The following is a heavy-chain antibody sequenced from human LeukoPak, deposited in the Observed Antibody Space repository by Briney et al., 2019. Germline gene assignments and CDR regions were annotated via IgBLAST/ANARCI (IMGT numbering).Heavy chain of an antibody. V-gene: IGHV3-7*01. Sequence: GGSLRLSCAASGFTFDDYGMSWVRQAPGQGLEWVANIKQDGSEKYYVDSVKGRFTISRDNAKNSLYLQMNSLRAEDTAVYYCATLSRQDAFDIWGQGTMVTVSS. J-gene: IGHJ3*02. CDR2: IKQDGSEK. CDR1: GFTFDDYG. CDR3: ATLSRQDAFDI.